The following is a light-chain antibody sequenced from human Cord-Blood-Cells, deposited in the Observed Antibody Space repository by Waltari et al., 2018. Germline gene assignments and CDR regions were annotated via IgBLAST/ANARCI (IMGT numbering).Light chain of an antibody. CDR2: DAS. J-gene: IGKJ4*01. V-gene: IGKV3-11*01. CDR1: QSVSSY. Sequence: DIVLTQSPATLSLPPGDRATLSCRASQSVSSYLAWYQQKPGQAPRLLIYDASNRATGIPARFSGSGSGTDFTLTISSLEPEDFAVYYCQQRSNWPLTFGGGTKVEIK. CDR3: QQRSNWPLT.